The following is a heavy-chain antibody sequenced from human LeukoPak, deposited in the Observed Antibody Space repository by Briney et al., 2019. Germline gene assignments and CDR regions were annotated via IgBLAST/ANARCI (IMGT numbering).Heavy chain of an antibody. CDR2: IYYSGST. CDR3: ARGYSYGSLGVRWFDP. Sequence: SETLSLTCTVSGGSISSYYWSWIRQPPGKGLEWIGYIYYSGSTNYNPSLKSRVTISVDTSKNQFSLKLSSVTAADTAVYYCARGYSYGSLGVRWFDPWGQGTLVTVSS. V-gene: IGHV4-59*01. J-gene: IGHJ5*02. CDR1: GGSISSYY. D-gene: IGHD5-18*01.